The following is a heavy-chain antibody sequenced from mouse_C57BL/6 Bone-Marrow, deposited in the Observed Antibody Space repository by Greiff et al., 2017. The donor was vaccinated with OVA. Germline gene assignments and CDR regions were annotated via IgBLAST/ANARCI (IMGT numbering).Heavy chain of an antibody. D-gene: IGHD4-1*01. Sequence: VQLQQSGPELVKPGASVKISCKASGYTFTDYYINWVKQMPGQGLEWIGWIFPGSGSTYYNEKFKGKATLTVDKSSSTAYMLLSSLTSEDSAVDFCAREELGQDWYFDVWGTGTTVTVSS. J-gene: IGHJ1*03. CDR2: IFPGSGST. CDR3: AREELGQDWYFDV. CDR1: GYTFTDYY. V-gene: IGHV1-75*01.